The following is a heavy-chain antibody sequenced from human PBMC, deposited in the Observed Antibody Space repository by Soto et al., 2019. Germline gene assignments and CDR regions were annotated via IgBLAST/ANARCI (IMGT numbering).Heavy chain of an antibody. Sequence: EVQLVESGGGLVQPGGSLTLSCAASGFTFSSYWMSWVRQAPGKGLEWVANIKQDGSEKYYVDSVKGRFTISRDNAKNSLYLQMNSLRAEDTAVYYCARRIVVVPAALYYMDVWGKGTTVTVSS. CDR2: IKQDGSEK. CDR3: ARRIVVVPAALYYMDV. J-gene: IGHJ6*03. D-gene: IGHD2-2*01. V-gene: IGHV3-7*01. CDR1: GFTFSSYW.